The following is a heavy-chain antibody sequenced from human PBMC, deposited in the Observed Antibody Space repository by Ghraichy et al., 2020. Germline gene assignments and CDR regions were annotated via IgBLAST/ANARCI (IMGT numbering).Heavy chain of an antibody. J-gene: IGHJ5*02. CDR3: VIGGGIAS. Sequence: GGSLRLSCAASAFTFSSAWLTWVRQAPGMGLEWVGRIKTKSLGGTTDYAAPVKGRFTISRDDSEKMLYLQMNSLKIEDTAVYYCVIGGGIASWGQGILVTVSS. CDR2: IKTKSLGGTT. V-gene: IGHV3-15*01. CDR1: AFTFSSAW. D-gene: IGHD3-16*01.